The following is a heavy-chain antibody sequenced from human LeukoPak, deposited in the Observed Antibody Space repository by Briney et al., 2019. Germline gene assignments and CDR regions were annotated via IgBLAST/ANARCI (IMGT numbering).Heavy chain of an antibody. J-gene: IGHJ3*02. D-gene: IGHD3-22*01. CDR1: GYTFTSYY. V-gene: IGHV1-46*01. CDR3: AREYYYDSSGYRPDAFDI. CDR2: INPSGGST. Sequence: ASVKVSCKASGYTFTSYYMHWVRQAPGQGLEWMGIINPSGGSTGYAQKFQGRVTMTRDTSTSTVYMELSSLRSEDTAVYYCAREYYYDSSGYRPDAFDIWGQGTMVTVSS.